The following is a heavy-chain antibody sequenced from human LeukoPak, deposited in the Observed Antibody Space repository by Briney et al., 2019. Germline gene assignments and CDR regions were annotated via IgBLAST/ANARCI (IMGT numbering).Heavy chain of an antibody. V-gene: IGHV1-69*05. CDR1: GGTFSSYA. CDR3: ARGPRDGYSLVPYYFDY. Sequence: GSSVRVSCKASGGTFSSYAVSWLRQAPGQGLEWMGGIIPLSGTAKYAERFQGRVTFTTDESTTTVYMDMTTLRSEDTAVYFCARGPRDGYSLVPYYFDYWGHGTRVIVSS. D-gene: IGHD5-24*01. CDR2: IIPLSGTA. J-gene: IGHJ4*01.